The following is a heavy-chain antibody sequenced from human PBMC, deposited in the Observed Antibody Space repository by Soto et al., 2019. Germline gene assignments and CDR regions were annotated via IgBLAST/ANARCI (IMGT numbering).Heavy chain of an antibody. CDR1: GFTFSSYG. Sequence: QVQLVESGGGVVKPGRSLRLSCAASGFTFSSYGMHWVRQAPGKGLEWVAVIWYDGSNKYYADSVKGRFTISRDNSKNTLYLQMNSLRAEDTAVYYCARDLYYDSSGYFNFDYWGQGTLVTVSS. CDR3: ARDLYYDSSGYFNFDY. V-gene: IGHV3-33*01. J-gene: IGHJ4*02. CDR2: IWYDGSNK. D-gene: IGHD3-22*01.